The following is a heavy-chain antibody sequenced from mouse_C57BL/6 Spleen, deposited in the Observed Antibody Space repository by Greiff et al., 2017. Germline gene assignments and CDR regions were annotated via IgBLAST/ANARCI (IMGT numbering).Heavy chain of an antibody. Sequence: EVQVVESGGGLVQPGGSLSLSCAASGFTFTDYYMSWVRQPPGKALEWLGFIRNKANGYTTEYSASVKGRFTISRDNSQSILYLQMNALRAEDSATYYCARSTGMDYWGQGTSVTVSS. CDR2: IRNKANGYTT. V-gene: IGHV7-3*01. CDR1: GFTFTDYY. D-gene: IGHD4-1*02. J-gene: IGHJ4*01. CDR3: ARSTGMDY.